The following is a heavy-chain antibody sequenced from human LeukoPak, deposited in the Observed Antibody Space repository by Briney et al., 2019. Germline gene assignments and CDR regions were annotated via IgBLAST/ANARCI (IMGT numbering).Heavy chain of an antibody. Sequence: SETLSLTCTVSGGSISSSKYYWGWIRQPPGKGLEWIGTIFNSGSTHYNPSLKSRVTISVDTSKNQFSLNLSSVTAADTAVYYCARRDYSDRSGYYHYYYYYYMDVWAKGTTVTISS. V-gene: IGHV4-39*01. D-gene: IGHD3-22*01. CDR1: GGSISSSKYY. CDR2: IFNSGST. J-gene: IGHJ6*03. CDR3: ARRDYSDRSGYYHYYYYYYMDV.